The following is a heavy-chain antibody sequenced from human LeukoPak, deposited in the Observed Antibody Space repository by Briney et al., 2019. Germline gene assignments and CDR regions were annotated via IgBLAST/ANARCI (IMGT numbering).Heavy chain of an antibody. CDR3: TTIKRGDIFGYFDF. V-gene: IGHV4-59*11. CDR1: GGSMTTHH. D-gene: IGHD5-18*01. Sequence: PSETLSLTCTFSGGSMTTHHWNWIRQTPGKGLEWIGYVFDSGRTKVNPSLTSRVTLSTDTSKNQLSLRLSSVTAADTAVYYCTTIKRGDIFGYFDFWAQGILVTVSS. CDR2: VFDSGRT. J-gene: IGHJ4*02.